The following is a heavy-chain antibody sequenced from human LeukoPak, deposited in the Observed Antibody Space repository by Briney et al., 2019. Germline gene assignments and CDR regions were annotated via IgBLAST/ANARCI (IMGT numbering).Heavy chain of an antibody. J-gene: IGHJ4*02. Sequence: SETLSLTCTVPGGSISSSSYYWGWIRQPPGKGLEWIGSIYYSGSTYYNPSLKSRVTISVDTSKNQFSLKLSSVTAADTAVYYCARGRYSGYSYGYVQYFDYWGQGTLVTVSS. V-gene: IGHV4-39*01. CDR3: ARGRYSGYSYGYVQYFDY. CDR1: GGSISSSSYY. D-gene: IGHD5-18*01. CDR2: IYYSGST.